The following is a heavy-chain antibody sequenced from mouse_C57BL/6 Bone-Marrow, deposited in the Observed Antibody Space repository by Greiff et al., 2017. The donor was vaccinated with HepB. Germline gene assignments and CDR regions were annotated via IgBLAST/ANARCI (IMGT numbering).Heavy chain of an antibody. Sequence: VQLQQSGPELVKPGASVKIPCKASGYTFTDYNMDWVKQSHGKSLEWIGDINPNNGGTIYNQKFKGKATLTVDKSSSTAYMELRSLTSEDTAVYYCARTGYYYGSSPYWYFDVWGTGTTVTVSS. J-gene: IGHJ1*03. CDR2: INPNNGGT. V-gene: IGHV1-18*01. CDR1: GYTFTDYN. CDR3: ARTGYYYGSSPYWYFDV. D-gene: IGHD1-1*01.